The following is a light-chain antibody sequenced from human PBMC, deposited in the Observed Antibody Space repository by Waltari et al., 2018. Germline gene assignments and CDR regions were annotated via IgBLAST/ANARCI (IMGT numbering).Light chain of an antibody. V-gene: IGLV2-14*01. CDR1: SSDVGAYNF. CDR3: SSYTTISTTV. CDR2: DVS. Sequence: QSALAQPASVSGSPGQSITISRTGTSSDVGAYNFVSWYQHHPGKAPKLILYDVSRWPSGVSNRFSGSKSGNTASLTISGLQAEDEADYYCSSYTTISTTVFGGGTKVTVL. J-gene: IGLJ2*01.